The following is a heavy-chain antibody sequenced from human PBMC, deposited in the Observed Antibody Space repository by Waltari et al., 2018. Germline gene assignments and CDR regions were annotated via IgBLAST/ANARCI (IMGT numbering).Heavy chain of an antibody. CDR1: GYTFTSYA. CDR3: ASSRLRFSFFPFDY. CDR2: INAGNGNT. J-gene: IGHJ4*02. V-gene: IGHV1-3*01. Sequence: QVQLVQSGAEVKKPGASVKVSCKASGYTFTSYAMHWVRQAPGQRLEWMGWINAGNGNTKDSQKCQGRVTITRDTSASTAYMELSSLRSEDTAVYYCASSRLRFSFFPFDYWGQGTLVTVSS. D-gene: IGHD5-12*01.